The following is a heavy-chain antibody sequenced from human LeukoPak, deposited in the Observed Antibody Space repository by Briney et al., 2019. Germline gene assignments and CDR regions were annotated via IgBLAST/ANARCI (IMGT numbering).Heavy chain of an antibody. D-gene: IGHD3-10*02. Sequence: PSETLSLTCAVYGGPFSGYYWSWIRQPPGKGLEWIGRIYTSGSTNYNPSLKSRVTMSVDTSKNQFSLKLSSVTAADTAVYYCAKGWMFGDLLNCWGQGTLVTVSS. V-gene: IGHV4-59*10. CDR2: IYTSGST. CDR3: AKGWMFGDLLNC. J-gene: IGHJ4*02. CDR1: GGPFSGYY.